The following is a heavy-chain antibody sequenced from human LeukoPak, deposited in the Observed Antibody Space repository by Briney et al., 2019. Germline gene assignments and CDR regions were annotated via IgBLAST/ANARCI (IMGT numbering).Heavy chain of an antibody. D-gene: IGHD4-17*01. Sequence: ASVKVSCKASGYTFTSYAMHWVRQAPGQGLEWMGIINPSGGSTSYAQKFQGRVTMTRDTSTSTVYMELSSLRSEDTAVYYCARASWLREVTNYYYMDVWGKGTTVTVSS. V-gene: IGHV1-46*01. J-gene: IGHJ6*03. CDR2: INPSGGST. CDR3: ARASWLREVTNYYYMDV. CDR1: GYTFTSYA.